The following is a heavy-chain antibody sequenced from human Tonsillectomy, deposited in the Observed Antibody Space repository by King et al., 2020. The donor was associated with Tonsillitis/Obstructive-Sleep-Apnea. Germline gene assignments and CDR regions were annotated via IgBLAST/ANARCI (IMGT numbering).Heavy chain of an antibody. Sequence: QLQESGPGLVKPSETLSLTCTVSGGSVSSGSYYWSWIRQPPGKGLEWIGYIYYSGSTNYNPSLKIRVTISVDTSKNQFSLKLSSVTAADTAVYYCARGGGYKRGYWGQGTLVTVSS. CDR1: GGSVSSGSYY. D-gene: IGHD5-24*01. CDR3: ARGGGYKRGY. CDR2: IYYSGST. V-gene: IGHV4-61*01. J-gene: IGHJ4*02.